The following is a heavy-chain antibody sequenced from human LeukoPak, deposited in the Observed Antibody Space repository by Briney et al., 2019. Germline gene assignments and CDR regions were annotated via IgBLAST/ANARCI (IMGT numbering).Heavy chain of an antibody. J-gene: IGHJ4*02. CDR1: GFTFSSHA. D-gene: IGHD5-18*01. Sequence: GGSLRLSCAASGFTFSSHAMSWVRQAPGKGLKWVSAISNSGGSTHYADSVKGRFTISRDNSKNTLYLQMNSLRAEDTAVYYCAKGGSRGYSYGYLDYWGQGTLVPVSS. CDR2: ISNSGGST. CDR3: AKGGSRGYSYGYLDY. V-gene: IGHV3-23*01.